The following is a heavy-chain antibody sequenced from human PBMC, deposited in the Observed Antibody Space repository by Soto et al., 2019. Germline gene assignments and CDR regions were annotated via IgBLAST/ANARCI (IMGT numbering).Heavy chain of an antibody. V-gene: IGHV1-2*02. J-gene: IGHJ3*01. CDR3: ARDVDPLGDHRFDF. CDR1: GYKFIDFH. D-gene: IGHD2-21*01. CDR2: INPHSGGT. Sequence: QVQLVQSGAELRKPGASVKVSCETSGYKFIDFHIHWVRQAPGQGLEWMGWINPHSGGTNYAQAFQGRVTMTSDPSITTANMELKRLTSDDTAVYYSARDVDPLGDHRFDFWGQGTMVTVSS.